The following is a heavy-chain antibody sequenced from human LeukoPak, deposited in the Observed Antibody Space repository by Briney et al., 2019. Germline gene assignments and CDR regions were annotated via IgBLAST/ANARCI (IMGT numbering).Heavy chain of an antibody. D-gene: IGHD5-24*01. Sequence: ASVKVSCKASGYTFTDYYMHWVRQAPGQGHEWKGWLNPNSGDTNYAQKFQGRVSMTRDTSISTAYMDLSDLRSDDTAVYYCARGRNIEMTTMSGGSDYWGQGTLVTVSS. V-gene: IGHV1-2*02. J-gene: IGHJ4*02. CDR2: LNPNSGDT. CDR3: ARGRNIEMTTMSGGSDY. CDR1: GYTFTDYY.